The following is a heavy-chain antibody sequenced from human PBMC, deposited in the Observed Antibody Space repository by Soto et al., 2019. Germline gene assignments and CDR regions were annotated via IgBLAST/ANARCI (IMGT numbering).Heavy chain of an antibody. J-gene: IGHJ4*02. Sequence: SLRLSCAASGFTFSSYDMYWVRQVTGKGLDWVSAIGTSGDTYYADSVRGRFTISRENAKNMLYLQMNSLRAEDTAIYYCAREGIAVSGLDYWGQGTLVTVSS. V-gene: IGHV3-13*01. CDR3: AREGIAVSGLDY. D-gene: IGHD6-19*01. CDR2: IGTSGDT. CDR1: GFTFSSYD.